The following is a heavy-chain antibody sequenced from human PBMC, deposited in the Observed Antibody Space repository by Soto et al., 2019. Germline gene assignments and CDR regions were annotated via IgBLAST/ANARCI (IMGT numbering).Heavy chain of an antibody. CDR1: GGSFSGYY. CDR3: ARGGPGIAAAGPPLWDY. J-gene: IGHJ4*02. Sequence: PSETLSLTCAVYGGSFSGYYWSWIRQPPGKGLEWIGEINHSGSTNYNPSLKSRATISVDTSKNQFSLKLSSVTAADTAVYYCARGGPGIAAAGPPLWDYWGQGTLVTVSS. V-gene: IGHV4-34*01. CDR2: INHSGST. D-gene: IGHD6-13*01.